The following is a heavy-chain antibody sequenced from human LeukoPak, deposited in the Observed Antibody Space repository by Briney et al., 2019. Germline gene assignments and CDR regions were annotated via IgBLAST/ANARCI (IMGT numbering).Heavy chain of an antibody. V-gene: IGHV3-7*01. CDR1: GFTFSSYW. J-gene: IGHJ4*02. Sequence: GGSLRLSCAASGFTFSSYWMSWVRQAPGKGLEWVANIKQDGSEKYYVDSVKGRFTISRDNAKNSLYLQMNSLRAEDTAVYYCASWCGGDCYSPFFDYWGQGTLVTVSS. CDR2: IKQDGSEK. CDR3: ASWCGGDCYSPFFDY. D-gene: IGHD2-21*02.